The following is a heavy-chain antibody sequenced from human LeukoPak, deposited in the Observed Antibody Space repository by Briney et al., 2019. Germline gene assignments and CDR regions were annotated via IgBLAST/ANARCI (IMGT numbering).Heavy chain of an antibody. CDR2: IKQDGTEK. CDR1: GFTFTTYW. D-gene: IGHD3-10*01. Sequence: GESLRLSCTASGFTFTTYWMSWVRHPPGKGLEWVANIKQDGTEKYYVDSVKGRFTISRDNAKNSLYLQMNSLRVEDTATYYCAKVAHYYYGSESYYFFEHWGQGTPVTASS. J-gene: IGHJ4*02. CDR3: AKVAHYYYGSESYYFFEH. V-gene: IGHV3-7*01.